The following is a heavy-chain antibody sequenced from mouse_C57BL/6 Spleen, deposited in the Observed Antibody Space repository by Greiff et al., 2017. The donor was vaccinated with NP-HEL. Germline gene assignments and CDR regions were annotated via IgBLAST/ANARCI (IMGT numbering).Heavy chain of an antibody. Sequence: QVQLQQSGAELVKPGASVKMSCKASGYTFTSYWITWVKQRPGQGLEWIGDIYPGSGSTNYNEKFKSKATLTVDTSSSTAYMQLSSLTSEDSAVYYGARSGLYYDYGNFADWGQGTLVTVSA. D-gene: IGHD2-4*01. J-gene: IGHJ3*01. CDR1: GYTFTSYW. V-gene: IGHV1-55*01. CDR3: ARSGLYYDYGNFAD. CDR2: IYPGSGST.